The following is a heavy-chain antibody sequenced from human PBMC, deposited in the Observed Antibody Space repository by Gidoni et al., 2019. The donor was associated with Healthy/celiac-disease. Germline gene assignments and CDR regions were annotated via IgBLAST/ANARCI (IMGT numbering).Heavy chain of an antibody. CDR2: INHSGST. V-gene: IGHV4-34*01. CDR3: ARGNWFDP. CDR1: GGSFSGYY. Sequence: QVQLQQWGAGLLKPSETLSLTCAVYGGSFSGYYWSWIRQPQGKGLEWIGEINHSGSTNYNPSLKSRVTISVDTSKNQFSLKLSSVTAADTAVYYCARGNWFDPWGQGTLVTVSS. J-gene: IGHJ5*02.